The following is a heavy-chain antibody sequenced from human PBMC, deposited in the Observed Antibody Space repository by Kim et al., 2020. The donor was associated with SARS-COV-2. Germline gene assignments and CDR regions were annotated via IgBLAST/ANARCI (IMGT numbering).Heavy chain of an antibody. V-gene: IGHV4-39*07. Sequence: SETLSLTCTVSGGSISSNGYYWGWIRQPPGKGLEWIGSISYTVSAYHNPSLNSRVTISLDTSKNQFSLKVNSMTAADTAVYYCARPNGRGYSYGYDLWGQGTLVTVSS. CDR2: ISYTVSA. CDR3: ARPNGRGYSYGYDL. J-gene: IGHJ1*01. CDR1: GGSISSNGYY. D-gene: IGHD5-18*01.